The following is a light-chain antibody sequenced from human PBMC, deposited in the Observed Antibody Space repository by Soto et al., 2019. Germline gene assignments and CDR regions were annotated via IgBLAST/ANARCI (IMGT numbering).Light chain of an antibody. V-gene: IGKV3-15*01. CDR1: HSVSSR. Sequence: IVRAQAPASLSVSPGERVTLSFRAIHSVSSRLAWYHQKPGQSPRLLIYGASTRATGIPARFSGSGSGTEFTLTISSLQSEDFGLYYCHQYNNFWTFGQGTKVDIK. CDR2: GAS. CDR3: HQYNNFWT. J-gene: IGKJ1*01.